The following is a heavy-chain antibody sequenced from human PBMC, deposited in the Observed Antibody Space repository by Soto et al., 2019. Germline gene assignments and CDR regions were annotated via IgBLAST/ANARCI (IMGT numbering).Heavy chain of an antibody. V-gene: IGHV4-30-4*01. CDR3: ARDRYGENCYYHYGMDV. J-gene: IGHJ6*02. CDR2: IYYSGST. CDR1: GGSISSGDYY. D-gene: IGHD3-16*02. Sequence: PSETLSLTCTVSGGSISSGDYYWSWIRQPPGKGLEWIGYIYYSGSTYYNPSLKSRVTISVDTSKNQFSLKLSSVTAADTAVYYCARDRYGENCYYHYGMDVCGPGTTLTVSS.